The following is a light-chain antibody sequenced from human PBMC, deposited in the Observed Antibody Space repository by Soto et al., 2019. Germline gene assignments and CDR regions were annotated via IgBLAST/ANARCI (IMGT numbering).Light chain of an antibody. CDR1: QSISSW. V-gene: IGKV1-5*03. J-gene: IGKJ1*01. CDR2: KAS. Sequence: DIQMTQSPSTLSASVGDRVTITCRASQSISSWLAWYQQKPGKAPKLLIYKASSLESGVPSRFSGSGSGTEFTLTISSLQPDDFATDYCQQYNSYFQRAFGQGTKVEIK. CDR3: QQYNSYFQRA.